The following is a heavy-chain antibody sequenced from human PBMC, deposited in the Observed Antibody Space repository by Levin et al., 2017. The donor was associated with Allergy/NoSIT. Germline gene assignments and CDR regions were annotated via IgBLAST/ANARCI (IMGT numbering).Heavy chain of an antibody. Sequence: GGSLRLSCAASGFTFSNYAMHWVRQAPGKGLEWVAVISFAGSNQYYADSVKGRFTISRDNSKNTLYLQMNSLRAEDTAVYYCARSGILTFTNRENYYNGMDVWGQGTTVTVSS. CDR1: GFTFSNYA. V-gene: IGHV3-30*04. D-gene: IGHD3-9*01. J-gene: IGHJ6*02. CDR2: ISFAGSNQ. CDR3: ARSGILTFTNRENYYNGMDV.